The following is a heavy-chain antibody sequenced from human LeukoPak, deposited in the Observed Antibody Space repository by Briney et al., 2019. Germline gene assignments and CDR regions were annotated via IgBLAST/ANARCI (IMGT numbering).Heavy chain of an antibody. D-gene: IGHD6-13*01. Sequence: ETLTLTCAVSGYSISSGYIRGWLRPPPGERLWVIGSIYNSGSTYYNPSVKSRVTISIDTAKNTFSLKLSIMTAADKAVYYCARLEVSADGTCGQGKMVTVSS. V-gene: IGHV4-38-2*01. CDR2: IYNSGST. CDR3: ARLEVSADGT. J-gene: IGHJ3*01. CDR1: GYSISSGYI.